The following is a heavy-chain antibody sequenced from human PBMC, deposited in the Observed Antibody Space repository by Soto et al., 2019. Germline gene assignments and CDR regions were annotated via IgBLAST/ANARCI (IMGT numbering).Heavy chain of an antibody. D-gene: IGHD3-3*01. Sequence: ASVKVSCKASEYTFTGYYMHWVRQAPGQGLEWMGWINPNSGGTNYAQKFQGWVTMTRDTSISTAYMELSRLRSDDTAVYYCARAGYDFWSGTSPYYGMDVWGQGTTVTVSS. V-gene: IGHV1-2*04. CDR3: ARAGYDFWSGTSPYYGMDV. CDR2: INPNSGGT. CDR1: EYTFTGYY. J-gene: IGHJ6*02.